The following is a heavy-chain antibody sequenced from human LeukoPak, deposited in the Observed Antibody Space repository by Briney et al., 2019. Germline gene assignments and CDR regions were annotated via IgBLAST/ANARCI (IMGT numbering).Heavy chain of an antibody. CDR2: ISTYNGNT. J-gene: IGHJ3*01. CDR3: ARTQWLEDAFDF. CDR1: DDTFSNYG. V-gene: IGHV1-18*01. D-gene: IGHD6-19*01. Sequence: ASVKVSCKASDDTFSNYGISWVRQAPGQGLEWMGWISTYNGNTHYAQKFQGRVTMTTDTSTNIAYLELRDLRSDDTAVYYCARTQWLEDAFDFSGQGTVVPVSS.